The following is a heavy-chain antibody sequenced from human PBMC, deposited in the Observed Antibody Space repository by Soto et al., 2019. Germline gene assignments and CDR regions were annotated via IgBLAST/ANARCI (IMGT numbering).Heavy chain of an antibody. CDR3: ARGGYYDSSGNYYRDGYFDY. CDR1: GFTFSSYD. V-gene: IGHV3-13*01. D-gene: IGHD3-22*01. CDR2: IGTAGDT. J-gene: IGHJ4*02. Sequence: GESLKISCAASGFTFSSYDMHWVRQATGKGLEWVSAIGTAGDTYYPGSVKGRITISRENAKNSLYLQMNSLRAGDTAVYYCARGGYYDSSGNYYRDGYFDYWGQGTLVTVSS.